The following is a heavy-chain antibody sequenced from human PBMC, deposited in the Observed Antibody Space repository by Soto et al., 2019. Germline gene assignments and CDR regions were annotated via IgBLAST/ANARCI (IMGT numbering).Heavy chain of an antibody. CDR3: AKDWGEYSSAPFDY. V-gene: IGHV3-30*18. Sequence: QVQLVESGGGVVQPGRSLRLSCAASGFTFSSYGMHWVRQAPGKGLEWVAVISYDGSNKYYADSVKGRFTISRDNSKNTLYLQMISLRAEDTAVYYCAKDWGEYSSAPFDYWGQGTLVTVSS. D-gene: IGHD6-19*01. J-gene: IGHJ4*02. CDR1: GFTFSSYG. CDR2: ISYDGSNK.